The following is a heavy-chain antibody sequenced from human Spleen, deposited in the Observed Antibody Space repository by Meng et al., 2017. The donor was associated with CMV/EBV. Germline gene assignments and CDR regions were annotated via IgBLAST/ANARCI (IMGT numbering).Heavy chain of an antibody. J-gene: IGHJ6*02. Sequence: GESLKISCAACGFTFSSYDMHWVRQATGKGLEWVSAIGTAGDTYYPGSVKGQFTISRENAKNSLYLQMNSLRAGDTAVYYCARDRITIFGEGAERYFHYYGLDVWGQGTTVTVSS. CDR2: IGTAGDT. V-gene: IGHV3-13*03. CDR1: GFTFSSYD. D-gene: IGHD3-3*01. CDR3: ARDRITIFGEGAERYFHYYGLDV.